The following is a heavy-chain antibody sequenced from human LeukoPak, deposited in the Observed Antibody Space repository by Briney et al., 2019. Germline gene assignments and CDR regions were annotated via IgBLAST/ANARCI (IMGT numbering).Heavy chain of an antibody. Sequence: PGGSLRLSCAASGFTFSSYGMHWVRQAPGKGLEWVAVISYDGSNKYYADSVKGRFTISRDNSKNTLYLQMNSLRAEDTAVYYCAEVLEAFIVVVTAVQMDVWGQGTTVTVSS. CDR2: ISYDGSNK. V-gene: IGHV3-30*18. CDR1: GFTFSSYG. D-gene: IGHD2-21*02. J-gene: IGHJ6*02. CDR3: AEVLEAFIVVVTAVQMDV.